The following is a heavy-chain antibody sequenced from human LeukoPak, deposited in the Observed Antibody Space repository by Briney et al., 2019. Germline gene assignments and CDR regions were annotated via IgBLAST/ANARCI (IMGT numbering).Heavy chain of an antibody. D-gene: IGHD3-9*01. CDR1: GFTFGDYT. J-gene: IGHJ3*02. V-gene: IGHV3-43*01. CDR2: ISWDGGST. Sequence: GGSLRLSCAASGFTFGDYTMHWVRQAPGKGLEWVSLISWDGGSTYYADSVKGRFTISRDNAKNSLYLQMNSLRAEDTAVYYCARDLTPVDWLSLGTFDIWGQGTMVTVSS. CDR3: ARDLTPVDWLSLGTFDI.